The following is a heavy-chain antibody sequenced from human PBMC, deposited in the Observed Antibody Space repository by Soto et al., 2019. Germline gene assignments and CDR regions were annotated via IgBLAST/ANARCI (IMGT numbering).Heavy chain of an antibody. J-gene: IGHJ5*01. CDR1: GDTFSSDS. V-gene: IGHV3-21*01. CDR2: ISSSGSFM. Sequence: VQLVQSAAEVKKPGSSVKISCKASGDTFSSDSMGWVRQAPGKGLEWVASISSSGSFMNYADSVKGRFTISRDNAKNSLYLQMRSLKDEDTAVYYCARDPPSGTTLDWFDSWGQGTLVTVSS. CDR3: ARDPPSGTTLDWFDS. D-gene: IGHD1-7*01.